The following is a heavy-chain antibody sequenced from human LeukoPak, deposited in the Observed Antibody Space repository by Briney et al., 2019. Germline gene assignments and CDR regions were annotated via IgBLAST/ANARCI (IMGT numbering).Heavy chain of an antibody. V-gene: IGHV4-30-4*08. CDR1: GGSISSGDYY. D-gene: IGHD2-15*01. CDR3: ARDHLVGRDY. CDR2: IYYSGST. Sequence: SETLSLTCTVSGGSISSGDYYWSWIRQPPGKGLKWIGYIYYSGSTYYNPSLKSRVTISVDTSKNQFSLKLNSVTAADTAMYYCARDHLVGRDYWGQGTLVTVSS. J-gene: IGHJ4*02.